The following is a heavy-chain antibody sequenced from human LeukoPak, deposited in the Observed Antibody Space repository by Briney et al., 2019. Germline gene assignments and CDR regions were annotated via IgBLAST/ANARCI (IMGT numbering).Heavy chain of an antibody. CDR3: ARAGQGYSFDY. CDR1: GVSISSYY. V-gene: IGHV4-59*01. J-gene: IGHJ4*02. CDR2: LYHSGST. Sequence: SETLSLTCSVSGVSISSYYWSWIRQPPGKGLEWIGYLYHSGSTNYNPSLRSRVTISVDTSKNQVSLKLNSVTAADTAVYYCARAGQGYSFDYWGQGTLVTVSS. D-gene: IGHD5-12*01.